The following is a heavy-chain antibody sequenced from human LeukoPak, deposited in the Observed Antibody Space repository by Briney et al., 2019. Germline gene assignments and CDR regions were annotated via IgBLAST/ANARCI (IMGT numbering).Heavy chain of an antibody. D-gene: IGHD4/OR15-4a*01. V-gene: IGHV4-59*01. CDR2: IYYSGDT. J-gene: IGHJ5*02. CDR3: VRGPYGASISKWFDP. CDR1: RDSISGYS. Sequence: SETLSLTCTVSRDSISGYSWSWIRQSPGGGLEWIGYIYYSGDTAYNPSLRSRVTMSVDTSKNQFSLQLRSMTTADTAVYFCVRGPYGASISKWFDPWGQGTQVIVSP.